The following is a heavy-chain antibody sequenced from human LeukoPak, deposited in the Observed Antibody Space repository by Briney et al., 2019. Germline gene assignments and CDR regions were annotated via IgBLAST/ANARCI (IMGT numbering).Heavy chain of an antibody. CDR3: AREQYYDFWSGYWPFDY. J-gene: IGHJ4*02. CDR1: GGSISSYY. CDR2: IYTSGST. Sequence: PSETLSLTCTVSGGSISSYYWSWIRQPARKGLEWIGRIYTSGSTNYNPSLKSRVTMSVDTSKNQFSLKLSSVTAADTAVYYCAREQYYDFWSGYWPFDYWGQGTLVTVSS. V-gene: IGHV4-4*07. D-gene: IGHD3-3*01.